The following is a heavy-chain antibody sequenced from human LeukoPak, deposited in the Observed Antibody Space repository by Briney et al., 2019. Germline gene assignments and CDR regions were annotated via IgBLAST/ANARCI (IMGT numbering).Heavy chain of an antibody. CDR3: AKDDTVTTPGGSY. CDR2: ISGSGGST. V-gene: IGHV3-23*01. Sequence: GGSLRLSCAASGFTFSSYAMSWVRQAPGPGLEWVSAISGSGGSTYYADSVKGRFTTSRDNSKNTLYLQMNSLRAEDTAVYYCAKDDTVTTPGGSYWGQGTLVTVSS. D-gene: IGHD4-17*01. J-gene: IGHJ4*02. CDR1: GFTFSSYA.